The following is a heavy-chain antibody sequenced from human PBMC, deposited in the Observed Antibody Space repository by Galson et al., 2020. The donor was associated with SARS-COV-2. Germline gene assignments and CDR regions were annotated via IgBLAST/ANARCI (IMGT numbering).Heavy chain of an antibody. J-gene: IGHJ6*02. V-gene: IGHV3-66*02. CDR1: GFTVNRNY. Sequence: GGSLRLSCAASGFTVNRNYMRWVRQAPGKGLEWVSDIYVGGDTFYADSVKGRFTISRDSLKNKLYLQINSLRAEDTAVYYCAGAPRGYDYGMDVWGQGTTVTVSS. CDR2: IYVGGDT. D-gene: IGHD3-10*01. CDR3: AGAPRGYDYGMDV.